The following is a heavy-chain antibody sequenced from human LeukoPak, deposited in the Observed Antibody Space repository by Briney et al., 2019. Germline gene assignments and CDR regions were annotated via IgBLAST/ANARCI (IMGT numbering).Heavy chain of an antibody. CDR1: GFTFSSYA. D-gene: IGHD2-2*01. Sequence: GGSLRLSYAASGFTFSSYAMSWVRQAPGKGLEWVSAISGSGGSTYNADSVKGRFTISRDNSKNTLYLQMNSLRAEDTAVYYCAKGLYCSSTSCPKAYNWFDPWGQGTLVTVSS. J-gene: IGHJ5*02. CDR2: ISGSGGST. V-gene: IGHV3-23*01. CDR3: AKGLYCSSTSCPKAYNWFDP.